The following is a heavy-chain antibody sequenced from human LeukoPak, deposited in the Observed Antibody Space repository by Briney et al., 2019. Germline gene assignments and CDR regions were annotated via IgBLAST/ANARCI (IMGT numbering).Heavy chain of an antibody. J-gene: IGHJ4*02. CDR3: ARDLFGIVGTSDY. CDR2: IYYSGST. D-gene: IGHD1-26*01. CDR1: GGSISSTNYY. V-gene: IGHV4-39*07. Sequence: PSETLSLTCTVSGGSISSTNYYWGWIRQPPGKGLEWIGSIYYSGSTYYNPSLKSRVTISVDTSKNQFSLKLSSVTATDTAVCYCARDLFGIVGTSDYWGQGTLVTVSS.